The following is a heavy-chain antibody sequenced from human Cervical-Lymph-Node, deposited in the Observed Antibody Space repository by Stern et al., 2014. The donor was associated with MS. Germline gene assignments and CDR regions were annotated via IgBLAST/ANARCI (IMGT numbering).Heavy chain of an antibody. V-gene: IGHV4-59*01. CDR3: ARDEEHWYFDL. D-gene: IGHD1-26*01. CDR2: IYYSGST. Sequence: VQLEESGPGLVKPSETLSLTCTVSGGSISTYYWSWIRQPPGQGLAWIGYIYYSGSTNYNPSLKSRVTISVDKSKNQFSLKLTSVTAADTAVYYCARDEEHWYFDLWGRGTLVTVSS. J-gene: IGHJ2*01. CDR1: GGSISTYY.